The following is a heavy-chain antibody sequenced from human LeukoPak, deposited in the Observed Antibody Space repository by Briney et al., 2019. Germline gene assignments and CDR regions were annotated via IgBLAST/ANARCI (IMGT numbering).Heavy chain of an antibody. CDR2: INHSDGST. CDR3: ARGYPMNWNYFDY. V-gene: IGHV1-46*01. D-gene: IGHD1-1*01. Sequence: GSVKGSCKACGWTFTSYYIHGVGQAAGQGREWVGIINHSDGSTSPAQKFQGRVTMTRDTSTSTVYMELSSLRSEDTAVYYCARGYPMNWNYFDYWGQGMLVTVSS. J-gene: IGHJ4*02. CDR1: GWTFTSYY.